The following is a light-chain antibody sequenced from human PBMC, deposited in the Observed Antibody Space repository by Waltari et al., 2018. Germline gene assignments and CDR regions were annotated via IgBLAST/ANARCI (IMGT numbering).Light chain of an antibody. J-gene: IGLJ2*01. Sequence: SSELTQDPTVSVAMGQTVRITCQGDSLRSYYASWYQERPGQAPILVFSGNNNRPSGVPHRFSGSSSDNTAVLTVTGAQAEDEASYHCHSRDASGVGGSFGGGTKLTVL. CDR2: GNN. CDR1: SLRSYY. V-gene: IGLV3-19*01. CDR3: HSRDASGVGGS.